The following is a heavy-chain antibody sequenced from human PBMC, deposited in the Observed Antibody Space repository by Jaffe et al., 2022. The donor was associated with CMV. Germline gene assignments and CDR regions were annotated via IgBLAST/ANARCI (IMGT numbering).Heavy chain of an antibody. Sequence: EVQLVESGGGLVQPGGSLRLSCAASGFTFSSYAMSWVRQAPGKGLEWVSAISGSGGSTYYADSVKGRFTISRDNSKNTLYLQMNSLRAEDTAVYYCAKEPKGYSSSWYAPGGFDYWGQGTLVTVSS. CDR3: AKEPKGYSSSWYAPGGFDY. D-gene: IGHD6-13*01. J-gene: IGHJ4*02. CDR2: ISGSGGST. V-gene: IGHV3-23*04. CDR1: GFTFSSYA.